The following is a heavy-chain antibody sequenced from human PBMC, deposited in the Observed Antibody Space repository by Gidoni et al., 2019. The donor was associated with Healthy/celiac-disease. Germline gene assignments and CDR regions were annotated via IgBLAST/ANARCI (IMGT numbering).Heavy chain of an antibody. CDR2: INTNTGNP. D-gene: IGHD2-15*01. J-gene: IGHJ3*02. Sequence: QVQLVQSGSELKKPGASVKVSCKAYGYTFPSYAMNWVRQAPGKGLEGMGWINTNTGNPTYAQGFTGRFVFSLDTSVRTAYLQISSLKAEDTAVYYCATLRVVVAAAYAFDIWGQGTMVTVSS. CDR3: ATLRVVVAAAYAFDI. V-gene: IGHV7-4-1*02. CDR1: GYTFPSYA.